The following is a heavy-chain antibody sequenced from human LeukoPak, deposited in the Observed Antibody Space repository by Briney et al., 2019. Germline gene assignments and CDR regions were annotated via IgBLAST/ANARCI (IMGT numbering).Heavy chain of an antibody. J-gene: IGHJ4*02. CDR3: AKGAYGDYGQDY. D-gene: IGHD4-17*01. CDR2: ISGSGGST. CDR1: GFTFSSYW. Sequence: GGSLRLSCAASGFTFSSYWMHWVRQAPGKGLEWVSSISGSGGSTYFADSVKGRFTISRDNSKNTLYLQMNSLRAEDTAIYFCAKGAYGDYGQDYWGQGTLVTVSS. V-gene: IGHV3-23*01.